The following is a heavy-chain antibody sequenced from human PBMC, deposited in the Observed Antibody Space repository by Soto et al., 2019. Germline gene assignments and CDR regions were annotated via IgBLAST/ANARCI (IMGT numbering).Heavy chain of an antibody. CDR1: GGTFSSYA. Sequence: QVQLVQSGAEVKKPGSSVKVSCKASGGTFSSYAISWVRQAPGQGLEWMGGIIPIFGTANYAQKFQGRVTITAAESTRTAYMELSSLRSEDTAVYYCARREVLVANDILTGRWFDPWGQGTLVTVSS. J-gene: IGHJ5*02. V-gene: IGHV1-69*12. D-gene: IGHD3-9*01. CDR2: IIPIFGTA. CDR3: ARREVLVANDILTGRWFDP.